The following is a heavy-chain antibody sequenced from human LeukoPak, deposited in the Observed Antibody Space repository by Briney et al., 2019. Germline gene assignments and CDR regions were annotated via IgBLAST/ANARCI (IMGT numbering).Heavy chain of an antibody. CDR2: IIPIFGTA. J-gene: IGHJ4*02. CDR3: ARVPGYSYDPPFDY. Sequence: ASVKVSCKASGGTFSSYAISWVRQAPGQGLEWMGGIIPIFGTANCAQKFQGRVTITADESTSTAYMELSSLRSEDTAVYYCARVPGYSYDPPFDYWGQGTLVTVSS. CDR1: GGTFSSYA. V-gene: IGHV1-69*13. D-gene: IGHD5-18*01.